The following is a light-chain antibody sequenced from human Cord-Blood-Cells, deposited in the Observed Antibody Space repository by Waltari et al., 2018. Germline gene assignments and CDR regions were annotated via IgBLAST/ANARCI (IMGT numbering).Light chain of an antibody. Sequence: DIVMPQSPLSLPVNPGEPASISCRSSQSLLHSNGYNYLDWYLPKPGQSPQLLIYLGSNRASGVPDRFSGSGSGTDFTLKISRVEAEDVGVYYCMQALQTPWTFGQGTKVEIK. CDR1: QSLLHSNGYNY. V-gene: IGKV2-28*01. J-gene: IGKJ1*01. CDR3: MQALQTPWT. CDR2: LGS.